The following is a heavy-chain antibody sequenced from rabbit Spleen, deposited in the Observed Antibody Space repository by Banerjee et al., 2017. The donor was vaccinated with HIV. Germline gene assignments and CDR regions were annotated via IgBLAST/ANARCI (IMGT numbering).Heavy chain of an antibody. D-gene: IGHD8-1*01. CDR2: ISAGSSTGT. CDR1: GFSFSNNYV. V-gene: IGHV1S45*01. CDR3: ARDTGSSFSSYGMDL. J-gene: IGHJ6*01. Sequence: QEQLEESGGDLVKPGASLTLTCTASGFSFSNNYVMCWVRQAPGKGLEWIACISAGSSTGTYYANWAKGRFTISKTSSTTVTLQMTSLTVADTATYFCARDTGSSFSSYGMDLWGPGTLVTVS.